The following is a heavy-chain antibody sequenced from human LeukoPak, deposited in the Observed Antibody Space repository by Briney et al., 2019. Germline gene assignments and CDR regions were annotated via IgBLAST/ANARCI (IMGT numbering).Heavy chain of an antibody. CDR3: ARFWNHGTDV. Sequence: GGSLRLSCAASGFTFSSYWMHWVRQAPGKGLVWVSRISSDGSSTMYADSVKGRFTISRDNAKNTLYLQMNSLRAEDTAVYYCARFWNHGTDVWGQGTTVTVSS. D-gene: IGHD1-1*01. V-gene: IGHV3-74*03. J-gene: IGHJ6*02. CDR1: GFTFSSYW. CDR2: ISSDGSST.